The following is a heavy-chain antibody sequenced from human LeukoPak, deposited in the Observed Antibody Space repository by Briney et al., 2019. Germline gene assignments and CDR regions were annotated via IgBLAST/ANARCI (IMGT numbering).Heavy chain of an antibody. V-gene: IGHV3-53*01. J-gene: IGHJ4*02. Sequence: GGSLRLSCAASGFTVSGNYMTWVRQAPGKGLEWVSLIYSGGSTYYADSVKGRFTISRDNSKNTLYLQMNSLRAEDTAVYYCARVLGVVVWFNDYWGQGTLVTVSS. CDR3: ARVLGVVVWFNDY. CDR2: IYSGGST. D-gene: IGHD2-2*01. CDR1: GFTVSGNY.